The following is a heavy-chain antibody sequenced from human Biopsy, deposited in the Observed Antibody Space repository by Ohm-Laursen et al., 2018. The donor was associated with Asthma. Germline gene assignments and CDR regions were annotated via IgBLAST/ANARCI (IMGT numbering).Heavy chain of an antibody. D-gene: IGHD6-19*01. V-gene: IGHV4-59*01. CDR2: VHWTGST. CDR1: GGSISSFY. J-gene: IGHJ4*02. CDR3: VRAVRNEQWLAPFDY. Sequence: SETLFLTCSVYGGSISSFYWSWIRQSPEKGLEWMGYVHWTGSTNYNPSLKSRVTMSVDTSKNRMFLELTSVTAADTAIYYCVRAVRNEQWLAPFDYWGQGKPVTVSS.